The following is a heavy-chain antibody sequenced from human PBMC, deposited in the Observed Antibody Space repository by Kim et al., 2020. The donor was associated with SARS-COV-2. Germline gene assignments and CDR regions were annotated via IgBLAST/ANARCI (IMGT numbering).Heavy chain of an antibody. J-gene: IGHJ4*02. Sequence: ASVKVSCKASGYTFTSYGISWVRQAPGQGLEWMGWISAYNGNTNYAQKLQGRVTMTTDTSTSTAYMELRSLRSDDTAVYYCARDLTQPYYFWSGYYSPDRFXYWGQGTLVTVSS. CDR3: ARDLTQPYYFWSGYYSPDRFXY. CDR1: GYTFTSYG. D-gene: IGHD3-3*01. CDR2: ISAYNGNT. V-gene: IGHV1-18*01.